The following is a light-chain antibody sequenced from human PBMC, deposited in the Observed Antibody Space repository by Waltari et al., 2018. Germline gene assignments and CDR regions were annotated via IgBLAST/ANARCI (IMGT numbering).Light chain of an antibody. CDR1: QSVSTF. V-gene: IGKV3-11*01. CDR3: QQRANWPPLT. J-gene: IGKJ4*01. Sequence: EIVLTQSPATLSLSPGERATLSCRASQSVSTFLAWYQQKPGQAPRLLIYHASNRATGIPARFSGSGSGTDFPLTISSLEPEDFAVYYCQQRANWPPLTFGGGTKVEIK. CDR2: HAS.